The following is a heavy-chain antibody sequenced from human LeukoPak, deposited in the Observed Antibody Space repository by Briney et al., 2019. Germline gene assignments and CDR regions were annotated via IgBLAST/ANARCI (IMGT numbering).Heavy chain of an antibody. D-gene: IGHD3-22*01. CDR2: INTDGSST. CDR3: ARDFDYDSSGYYFDY. V-gene: IGHV3-74*01. J-gene: IGHJ4*02. Sequence: GGSLRLSCAASGFTLSSYSMNWVRQAPGKGLVWVSRINTDGSSTSYADSVKGRFTISRDNAKNTLYLQMNSLRAEDTAVYYCARDFDYDSSGYYFDYWGQGTLVTVSS. CDR1: GFTLSSYS.